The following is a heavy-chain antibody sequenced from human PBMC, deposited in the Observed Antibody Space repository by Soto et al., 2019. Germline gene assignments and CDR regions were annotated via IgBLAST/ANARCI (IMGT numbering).Heavy chain of an antibody. V-gene: IGHV1-3*01. CDR1: GYTFSSYA. Sequence: SVKVSCKASGYTFSSYAMHWVRQAPGQRLEWMGWINAGYGNTKSSQKFQDRVTISRDTSASTAYMELTSLRSEDTAVYYCARDTGDGTFDFWGQGTLVTVSS. D-gene: IGHD7-27*01. CDR2: INAGYGNT. J-gene: IGHJ4*02. CDR3: ARDTGDGTFDF.